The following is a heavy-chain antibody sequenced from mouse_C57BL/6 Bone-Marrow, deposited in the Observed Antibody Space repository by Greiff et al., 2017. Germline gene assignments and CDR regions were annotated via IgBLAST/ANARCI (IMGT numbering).Heavy chain of an antibody. CDR2: IYPRSGNT. V-gene: IGHV1-81*01. D-gene: IGHD1-1*01. CDR1: GYTFTSYD. Sequence: QVQLQQSGPELVKPGASVKLSCKASGYTFTSYDINWVKQRTGQGLEWIGEIYPRSGNTYYNEKFKGKATLNADKSASTAYMERRSLTSEDSAVYFGANITTVEAYWGQGTLVTVSA. CDR3: ANITTVEAY. J-gene: IGHJ3*01.